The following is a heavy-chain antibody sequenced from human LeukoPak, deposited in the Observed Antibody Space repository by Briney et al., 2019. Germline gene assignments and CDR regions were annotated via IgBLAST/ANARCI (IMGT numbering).Heavy chain of an antibody. CDR3: ARGWRCSSTSCYTSAEYFQH. CDR1: GGTFSSYT. D-gene: IGHD2-2*02. Sequence: ASVKVSCKASGGTFSSYTISWVRQAPGQGLEWMGRIIPILGIANYAQKFQGRVTITADKSTSTAYMELSSLRSEDTAVYYCARGWRCSSTSCYTSAEYFQHWGQGTLVTVSS. V-gene: IGHV1-69*02. J-gene: IGHJ1*01. CDR2: IIPILGIA.